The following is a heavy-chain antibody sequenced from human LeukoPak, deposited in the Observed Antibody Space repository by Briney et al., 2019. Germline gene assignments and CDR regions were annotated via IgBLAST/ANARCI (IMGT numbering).Heavy chain of an antibody. CDR3: ARASGYMDV. CDR1: GFTFGSYW. J-gene: IGHJ6*03. CDR2: IKQDGSEK. Sequence: GGSLRLSCAASGFTFGSYWMSWVRQAPGKGLEWVANIKQDGSEKYYVDSVKGRFTISRDNAKNSLYLQMNSLRAEDTAVYYCARASGYMDVWGKGTTVTVSS. D-gene: IGHD3-10*01. V-gene: IGHV3-7*01.